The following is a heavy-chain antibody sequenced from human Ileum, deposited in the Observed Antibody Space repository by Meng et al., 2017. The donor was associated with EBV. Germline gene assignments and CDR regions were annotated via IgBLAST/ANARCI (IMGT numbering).Heavy chain of an antibody. CDR1: GYSSSTTNW. CDR2: IYYSGTT. D-gene: IGHD1-26*01. Sequence: QVQLQESGPGLVKPSHTRSLTCAVSGYSSSTTNWWGWIRQPPGKGLEWIGHIYYSGTTYNNPSLKSRVTMSIDPSKNQFSLKLSSVTAVDTAVYYCARNSESGSYIDYWGLGTLVTVSS. CDR3: ARNSESGSYIDY. J-gene: IGHJ4*02. V-gene: IGHV4-28*01.